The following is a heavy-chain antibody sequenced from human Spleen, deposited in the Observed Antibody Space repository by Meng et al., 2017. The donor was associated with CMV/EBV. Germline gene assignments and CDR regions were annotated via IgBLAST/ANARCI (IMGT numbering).Heavy chain of an antibody. CDR1: GFTFSASA. J-gene: IGHJ5*02. Sequence: GESLKISCAVSGFTFSASAMTGVRQAPGKGLEWVSAVSGGGGIFYADSVKGRFTISRDNSKNTLYLQMNSLRAEDTAVYYCAKGVYTTGTTGWFDPWGQGTLVTVSS. CDR3: AKGVYTTGTTGWFDP. CDR2: VSGGGGI. D-gene: IGHD1-1*01. V-gene: IGHV3-23*01.